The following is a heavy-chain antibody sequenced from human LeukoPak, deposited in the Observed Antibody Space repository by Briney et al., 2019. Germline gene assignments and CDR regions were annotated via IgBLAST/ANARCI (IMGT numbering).Heavy chain of an antibody. Sequence: GGPLEISWQGSGSPFSNNWIAWVRQLPGKGLEGMGIIYPGETQTRYSPSFQGHVTISVDMSISTAYLQWSSLKASDIAVYYCARLSAGSYSHLDSWGQGTLVTVSS. CDR3: ARLSAGSYSHLDS. D-gene: IGHD1-26*01. CDR2: IYPGETQT. J-gene: IGHJ4*02. CDR1: GSPFSNNW. V-gene: IGHV5-51*01.